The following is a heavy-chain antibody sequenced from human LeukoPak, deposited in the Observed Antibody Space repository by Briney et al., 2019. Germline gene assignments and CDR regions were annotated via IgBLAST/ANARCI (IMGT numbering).Heavy chain of an antibody. J-gene: IGHJ4*02. CDR1: GFTFSSYW. CDR2: IRQDGSEK. Sequence: GGSLRLSCAASGFTFSSYWMNWVRQAPGKGLEWVANIRQDGSEKYYVDSVKGRFTISRDNAKNSLYLQMSSLRAEDTALYYCARGSTVAAGILDYWGQGTLVTVSS. D-gene: IGHD6-13*01. CDR3: ARGSTVAAGILDY. V-gene: IGHV3-7*01.